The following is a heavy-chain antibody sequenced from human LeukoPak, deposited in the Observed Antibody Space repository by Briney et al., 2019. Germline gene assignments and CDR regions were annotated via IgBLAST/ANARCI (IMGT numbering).Heavy chain of an antibody. CDR2: MNPDSGDT. CDR3: ARGRYDSSGYYSY. V-gene: IGHV1-8*03. Sequence: ASAKVSCKASGYTFTSYDINWVRQATGQGLEWMGWMNPDSGDTGYAQKFQGRVTVTRDTSISTAYMELSSLRSDDTAVYYCARGRYDSSGYYSYWGQGTLVTVSS. J-gene: IGHJ4*02. D-gene: IGHD3-22*01. CDR1: GYTFTSYD.